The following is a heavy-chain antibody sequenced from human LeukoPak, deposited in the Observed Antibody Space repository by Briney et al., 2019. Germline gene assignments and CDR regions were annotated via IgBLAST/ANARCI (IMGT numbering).Heavy chain of an antibody. CDR1: GFTFSSYA. J-gene: IGHJ4*02. CDR2: ISYDGSNK. CDR3: AREEVAGNYVY. Sequence: GGSLRLSCAASGFTFSSYAMHWVHQAPGKGLEWVAVISYDGSNKYYADSVKGRFTISRDNSKNTLYLQMNSLRAEDTAVYYCAREEVAGNYVYWGQGTLVTVSS. D-gene: IGHD6-19*01. V-gene: IGHV3-30-3*01.